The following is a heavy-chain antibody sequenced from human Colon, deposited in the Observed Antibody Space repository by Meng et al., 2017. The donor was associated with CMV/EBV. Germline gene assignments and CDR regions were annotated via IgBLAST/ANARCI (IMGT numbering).Heavy chain of an antibody. V-gene: IGHV3-23*01. CDR1: GFTFNNYD. D-gene: IGHD3-22*01. J-gene: IGHJ6*02. CDR3: AKGPWTSSGYYGNDV. CDR2: ISGSGHNT. Sequence: GESLEISWTAPGFTFNNYDMTWVRQAPGKGLEWVSAISGSGHNTLYVDSVKGRFTISRDNSKNTVYLQMDSLRADDTALYYCAKGPWTSSGYYGNDVWGQGTTVTVSS.